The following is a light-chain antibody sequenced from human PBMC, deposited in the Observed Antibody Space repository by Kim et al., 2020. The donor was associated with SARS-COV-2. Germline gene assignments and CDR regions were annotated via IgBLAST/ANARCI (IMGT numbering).Light chain of an antibody. V-gene: IGLV6-57*03. Sequence: GTTVTISSHLSSGSIAITYVQWYQQRAGSAPTTVIYEENQRPSGVPDRFSGSIDSSSNSASLTISGLKTEDEADYFCQSYDDSNQVFGGGTQLAVL. J-gene: IGLJ3*02. CDR2: EEN. CDR1: SGSIAITY. CDR3: QSYDDSNQV.